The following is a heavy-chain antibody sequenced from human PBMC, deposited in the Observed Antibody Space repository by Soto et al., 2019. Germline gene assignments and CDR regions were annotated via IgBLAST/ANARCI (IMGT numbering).Heavy chain of an antibody. J-gene: IGHJ5*01. CDR2: IYKSTTT. Sequence: QVHLLESGPGLVKPSQTLSLTCSVSGASISTVDYFWAWIRQPPGQALEYIGYIYKSTTTYYNPSFESRVATYLDTSKSQFSLTVTSVTAADTAVYFCARGRYCLTGRCFPNWFDSWGQGTLVTVSS. CDR1: GASISTVDYF. V-gene: IGHV4-30-4*01. D-gene: IGHD2-15*01. CDR3: ARGRYCLTGRCFPNWFDS.